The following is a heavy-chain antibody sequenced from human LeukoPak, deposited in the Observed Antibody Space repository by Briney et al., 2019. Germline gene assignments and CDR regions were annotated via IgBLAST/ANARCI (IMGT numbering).Heavy chain of an antibody. V-gene: IGHV3-43D*03. Sequence: GRSLRLSCAASGFTFYDYAMHWVRQAPGKGLEWVSLISSNGGNINYADSVKGRFTISRDSGKKSLYLQMNSLRPEDSALYYCARDIGGHCKDISCYIDSWGQGTLVTVSS. CDR1: GFTFYDYA. D-gene: IGHD2-2*02. J-gene: IGHJ4*02. CDR2: ISSNGGNI. CDR3: ARDIGGHCKDISCYIDS.